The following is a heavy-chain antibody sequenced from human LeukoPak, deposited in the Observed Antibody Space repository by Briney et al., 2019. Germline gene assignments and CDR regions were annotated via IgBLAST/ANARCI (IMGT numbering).Heavy chain of an antibody. CDR3: ARHPHDSSGYYDY. CDR2: IYPGDSDT. J-gene: IGHJ4*02. D-gene: IGHD3-22*01. Sequence: GESLKISCKGSGYSFTSYWIGWVRQMPGKGLEWMGIIYPGDSDTRYSPSFQGQVTISAEKSISTAYLQWSSLKASDTAMYYCARHPHDSSGYYDYWGQGTLVTDSS. V-gene: IGHV5-51*01. CDR1: GYSFTSYW.